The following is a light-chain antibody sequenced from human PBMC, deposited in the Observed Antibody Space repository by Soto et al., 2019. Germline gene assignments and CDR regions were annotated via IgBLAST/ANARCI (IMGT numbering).Light chain of an antibody. CDR2: DAS. CDR3: QQYDNSPPMFT. CDR1: QSVGSSY. Sequence: EIVLTQSPGTLSLSPGERATLSCRASQSVGSSYLAWYQQKPGQAPRLLIYDASSRATGIPDRFTGSGSGTDFTLAISRLEPEDFAVYYGQQYDNSPPMFTFGEGTKLEI. V-gene: IGKV3-20*01. J-gene: IGKJ2*01.